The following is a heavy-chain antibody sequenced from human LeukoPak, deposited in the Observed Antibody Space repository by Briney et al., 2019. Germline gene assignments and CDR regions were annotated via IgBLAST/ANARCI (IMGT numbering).Heavy chain of an antibody. J-gene: IGHJ4*02. CDR3: ARLSAISTYYFDY. D-gene: IGHD3-9*01. CDR1: GGSISSSNW. CDR2: IYHSGST. V-gene: IGHV4-4*02. Sequence: SGTLSLTCAVSGGSISSSNWWSWVRQPPGKGLEWIGEIYHSGSTNYNPSLKSRVTISVDTSKNQFSLKLSSVTAADTAVYYCARLSAISTYYFDYWGQGTLVTVSS.